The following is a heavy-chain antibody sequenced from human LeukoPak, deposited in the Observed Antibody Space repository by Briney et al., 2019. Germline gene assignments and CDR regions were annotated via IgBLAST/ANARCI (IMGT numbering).Heavy chain of an antibody. J-gene: IGHJ4*02. CDR3: ARLTVVIGRDDY. D-gene: IGHD4-23*01. CDR1: GGSFSGYY. V-gene: IGHV4-34*01. Sequence: RSSETLSLTCAVYGGSFSGYYWSWIRQPPGKGLEWIGEINHSGSTNYNPSLKSRVTISVDTSKNQFSLKLSSVTAADTAVYYCARLTVVIGRDDYWGQGTLVTVSS. CDR2: INHSGST.